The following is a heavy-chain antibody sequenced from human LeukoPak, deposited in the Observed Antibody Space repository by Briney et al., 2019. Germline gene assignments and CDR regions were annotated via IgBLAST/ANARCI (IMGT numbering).Heavy chain of an antibody. Sequence: GGSLRLSCAASGFTFSGSAMHWVRQASGKGLEWVGRIRSKANSYATAYAASVKGRFTISRDDSKNTAYLQMNSLKTEDTAVYYCTRLGYNWNYGEDYWGQGTLVTVSS. D-gene: IGHD1-7*01. J-gene: IGHJ4*02. CDR1: GFTFSGSA. CDR3: TRLGYNWNYGEDY. V-gene: IGHV3-73*01. CDR2: IRSKANSYAT.